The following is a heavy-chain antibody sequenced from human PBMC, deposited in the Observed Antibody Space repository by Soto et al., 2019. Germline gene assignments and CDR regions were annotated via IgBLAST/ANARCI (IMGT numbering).Heavy chain of an antibody. CDR2: SRDKGNSYST. Sequence: GGSLRLSCAGSGFTFSDYYIDWVRQAPGKGLDLVGRSRDKGNSYSTDYGASVRGRFTVSRDGSKNSLYLQMNSLVTGDTALYYCVRSLPGTTSFDYWGRGTLVTVSS. J-gene: IGHJ4*02. CDR3: VRSLPGTTSFDY. CDR1: GFTFSDYY. D-gene: IGHD1-7*01. V-gene: IGHV3-72*01.